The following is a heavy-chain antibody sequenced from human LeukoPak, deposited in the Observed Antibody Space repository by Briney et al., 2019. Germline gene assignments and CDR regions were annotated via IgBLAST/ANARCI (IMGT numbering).Heavy chain of an antibody. CDR1: GYTFTSYG. CDR3: AREYLPHPPAAGTYSSSLLTPADYYYYGMDV. Sequence: ASVKVSCKASGYTFTSYGISWVRQAPGQGLEWMGWISAYNGNTNYAQKLQGRVTMTTDTSTSTAYMELRSLRSDDTAVYYCAREYLPHPPAAGTYSSSLLTPADYYYYGMDVWGQGTTVTVSS. CDR2: ISAYNGNT. J-gene: IGHJ6*02. D-gene: IGHD6-13*01. V-gene: IGHV1-18*01.